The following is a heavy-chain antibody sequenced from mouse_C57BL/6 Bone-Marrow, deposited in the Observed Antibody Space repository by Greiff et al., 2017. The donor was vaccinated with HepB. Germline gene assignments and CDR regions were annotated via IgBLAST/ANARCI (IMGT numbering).Heavy chain of an antibody. CDR1: GFTFSSYA. D-gene: IGHD1-1*01. Sequence: EVKLVESGGGLVKPGGSLKLSCAASGFTFSSYAMSWVRQTPEKRLEWVATISDGGSYTYYPDNVKGRFTISRDNAKNNLYLQMSHLKSEDTAMYYCARDYDYGSTYYYAMDYWGQGTSVTVSS. J-gene: IGHJ4*01. CDR2: ISDGGSYT. V-gene: IGHV5-4*01. CDR3: ARDYDYGSTYYYAMDY.